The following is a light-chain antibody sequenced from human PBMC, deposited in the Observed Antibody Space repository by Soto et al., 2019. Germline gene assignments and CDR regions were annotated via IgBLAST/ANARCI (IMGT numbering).Light chain of an antibody. CDR3: QQSYDISPIT. CDR1: ETFSTL. J-gene: IGKJ5*01. V-gene: IGKV1-39*01. Sequence: DIQMTESPSSLSVSVGDRVTMTCRASETFSTLLNGYHINLGDAPKLLIYAAPTLQDGVPSRFSGSGSGTDFTLTINSLQPDDFASYYCQQSYDISPITFGQGTRLEIK. CDR2: AAP.